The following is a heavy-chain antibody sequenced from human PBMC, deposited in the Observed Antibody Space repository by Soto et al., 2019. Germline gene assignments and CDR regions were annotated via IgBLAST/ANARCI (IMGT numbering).Heavy chain of an antibody. J-gene: IGHJ3*02. CDR3: ARGGGVGVAGSAAFDM. D-gene: IGHD3-3*01. CDR2: INPATGAA. Sequence: QLHLVQSGAVVKKPGASVTVSCSASGYPVTAHYMHWVRQAPGRGLEWMGGINPATGAAKYTQTFQGRVTMPRDTSTSTVFMELSGLTSEDTAVFYCARGGGVGVAGSAAFDMWGQGTLVTVSS. V-gene: IGHV1-2*02. CDR1: GYPVTAHY.